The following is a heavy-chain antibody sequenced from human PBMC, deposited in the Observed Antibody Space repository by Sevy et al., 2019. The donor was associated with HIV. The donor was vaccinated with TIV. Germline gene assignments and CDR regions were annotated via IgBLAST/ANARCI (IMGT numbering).Heavy chain of an antibody. V-gene: IGHV1-18*01. CDR1: GYTFTSYG. CDR3: ARDHPRPAAGLYYFDY. CDR2: ISAYNGNT. D-gene: IGHD6-13*01. Sequence: ASVKVSCKASGYTFTSYGISWVRQAPGQGLEWMGWISAYNGNTNYAQKLQGRVTMTTDTSTSTAYMELRSLRSDDTAGYYCARDHPRPAAGLYYFDYWGQGTLVTVSS. J-gene: IGHJ4*02.